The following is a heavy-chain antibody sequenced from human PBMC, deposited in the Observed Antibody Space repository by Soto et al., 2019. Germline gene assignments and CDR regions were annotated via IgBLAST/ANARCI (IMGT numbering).Heavy chain of an antibody. Sequence: ASVKFSCKASGYTFTSYGISWVRQAPGQGLEWMGWISAYNGNTNYAQKLQGRVTMTTDTSTSTANLELRSLRSDDTAVYYCARGRDGYNEISYCDYWSQRTLVTVSS. V-gene: IGHV1-18*01. D-gene: IGHD5-12*01. J-gene: IGHJ4*02. CDR1: GYTFTSYG. CDR3: ARGRDGYNEISYCDY. CDR2: ISAYNGNT.